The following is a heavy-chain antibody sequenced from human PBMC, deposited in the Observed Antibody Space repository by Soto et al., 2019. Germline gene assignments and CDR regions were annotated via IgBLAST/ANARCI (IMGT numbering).Heavy chain of an antibody. Sequence: PGGSLRLSCAASGFTFSSYGMHWVRQAPGKGLEWVAVIWYDGSNKYYADSVKGRFTISRDNSKNTLYLQMNSLRAEDTAVYYCARDGGVDIVVVPAASDAFDIWGQGTMVTVSS. V-gene: IGHV3-33*01. CDR2: IWYDGSNK. J-gene: IGHJ3*02. CDR1: GFTFSSYG. CDR3: ARDGGVDIVVVPAASDAFDI. D-gene: IGHD2-2*03.